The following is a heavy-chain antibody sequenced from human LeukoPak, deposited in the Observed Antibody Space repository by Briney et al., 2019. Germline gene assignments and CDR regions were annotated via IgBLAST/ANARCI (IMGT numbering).Heavy chain of an antibody. V-gene: IGHV1-69*13. J-gene: IGHJ3*02. D-gene: IGHD2/OR15-2a*01. CDR2: IIPIFGAP. CDR1: GGTFTSHA. CDR3: AGFFYDESHDAFDI. Sequence: SVKVSCKASGGTFTSHAISWVRQAPGRGLEWLGGIIPIFGAPSYAQKFQGRVTFSSDESTRTAYMDLSSLRSEDTAVHYCAGFFYDESHDAFDIWGQGTMVTVSS.